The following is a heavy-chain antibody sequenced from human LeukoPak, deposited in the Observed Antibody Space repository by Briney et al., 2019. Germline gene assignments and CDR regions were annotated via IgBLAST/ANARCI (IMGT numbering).Heavy chain of an antibody. J-gene: IGHJ6*02. Sequence: ASVKVSCKASGYTFTIYGISWVRQAPGQGLEWMGWISAYNGNTNYAQKLQGRVTMTTDTSTSTAYMELRSLRSDDTAVYYCAIDSRGSWRNYYYVMDVWGQGTTVTVSS. CDR1: GYTFTIYG. V-gene: IGHV1-18*01. D-gene: IGHD3-10*01. CDR3: AIDSRGSWRNYYYVMDV. CDR2: ISAYNGNT.